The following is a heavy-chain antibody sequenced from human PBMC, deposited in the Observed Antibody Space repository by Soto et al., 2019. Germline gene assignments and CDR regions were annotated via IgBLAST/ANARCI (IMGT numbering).Heavy chain of an antibody. CDR2: IWYDGSKK. D-gene: IGHD3-10*01. CDR1: GFTFSSYG. V-gene: IGHV3-33*01. J-gene: IGHJ6*02. Sequence: LRLSCAASGFTFSSYGMHWVRQAPGKGLEWVAVIWYDGSKKYYADSVKGRFTISRDNSKNTLYLQMNSLRAEDTAVYYCARGSSGSSYVNYYYGMDVWGQGTTVTVSS. CDR3: ARGSSGSSYVNYYYGMDV.